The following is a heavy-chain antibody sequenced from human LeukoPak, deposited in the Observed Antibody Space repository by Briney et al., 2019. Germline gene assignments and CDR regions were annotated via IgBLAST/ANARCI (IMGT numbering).Heavy chain of an antibody. Sequence: SETLSLTCIVSGGSISSSNYYWAWIRQPPGKELEWIGSIYSGGSTNYNPSLKSRVTISVDTSKNQFSLNLTSVTAADTAVYYCARHKSPLPLHWGQGTLVTVSS. CDR2: IYSGGST. V-gene: IGHV4-39*01. D-gene: IGHD3-10*01. J-gene: IGHJ4*02. CDR1: GGSISSSNYY. CDR3: ARHKSPLPLH.